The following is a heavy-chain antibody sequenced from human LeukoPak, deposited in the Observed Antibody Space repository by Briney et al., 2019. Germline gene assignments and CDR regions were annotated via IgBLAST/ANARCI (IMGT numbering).Heavy chain of an antibody. CDR1: GGSISSSSYY. V-gene: IGHV4-39*01. D-gene: IGHD3-22*01. J-gene: IGHJ4*02. CDR3: ARAVDYYDSSGYYDY. CDR2: IYYSGST. Sequence: PSETLFLTCTVSGGSISSSSYYWGWIRQPPGKGLEWIGSIYYSGSTYYNPSLKSRVTISVDTSKNQFSLKLSSVTAADTAVYYCARAVDYYDSSGYYDYWGQGTLVTVSS.